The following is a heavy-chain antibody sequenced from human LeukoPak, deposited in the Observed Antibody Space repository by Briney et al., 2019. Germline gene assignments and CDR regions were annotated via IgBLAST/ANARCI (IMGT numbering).Heavy chain of an antibody. D-gene: IGHD2-8*02. V-gene: IGHV4-34*01. CDR2: INHSGST. CDR1: GGSFSGYY. Sequence: SETLSLTCAVYGGSFSGYYWSWIRQPPGKGLEWIGEINHSGSTNYNPSLKSRVAISVDTSKNQFSLKQSSVTAADTAVYYCAREAGGTTSWGQGTLVTVSS. CDR3: AREAGGTTS. J-gene: IGHJ5*02.